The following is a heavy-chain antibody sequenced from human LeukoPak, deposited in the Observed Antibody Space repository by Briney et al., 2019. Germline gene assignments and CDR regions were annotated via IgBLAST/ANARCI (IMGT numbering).Heavy chain of an antibody. Sequence: GGSLRLSCAASGFTFSSYGMHWVRQAPGKGLEWVAVIWYDGSNKYYADSVQGRFTISRDNSKNTLYLQMNSLRAEDTAVYYCARDLGYCSSTNCYGDKWFDPWGQGTLVTVSS. CDR3: ARDLGYCSSTNCYGDKWFDP. J-gene: IGHJ5*02. D-gene: IGHD2-2*01. V-gene: IGHV3-33*01. CDR1: GFTFSSYG. CDR2: IWYDGSNK.